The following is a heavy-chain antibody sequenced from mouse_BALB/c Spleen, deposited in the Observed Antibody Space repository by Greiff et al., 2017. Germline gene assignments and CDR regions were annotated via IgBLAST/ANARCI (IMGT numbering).Heavy chain of an antibody. J-gene: IGHJ2*01. CDR1: GFTFSDYY. CDR3: ARAGGNFDY. CDR2: ISDGGSYT. V-gene: IGHV5-4*02. Sequence: EVQGVESGGGLVKPGGSLKLSCAASGFTFSDYYMYWVRQTPEKRLEWVATISDGGSYTYYPDSVKGRFTISRDNAKNNLYLQMSSLKSEDTAMYYCARAGGNFDYWGQGTTLTVSS.